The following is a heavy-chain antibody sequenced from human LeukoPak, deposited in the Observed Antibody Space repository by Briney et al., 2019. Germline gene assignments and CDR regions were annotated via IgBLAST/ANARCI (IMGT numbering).Heavy chain of an antibody. CDR1: GFPFNDYI. V-gene: IGHV3-30*03. Sequence: GGSLRLSCTVSGFPFNDYIIHWVRQAPGKGLEWVAVTSADERIKIYNDSVRGRFTISRDNSKNTQYLQMNSLRVEDTAVYYCARDPVLGAPDYLDYWGRGTLVSVSS. CDR2: TSADERIK. CDR3: ARDPVLGAPDYLDY. J-gene: IGHJ4*02. D-gene: IGHD1-26*01.